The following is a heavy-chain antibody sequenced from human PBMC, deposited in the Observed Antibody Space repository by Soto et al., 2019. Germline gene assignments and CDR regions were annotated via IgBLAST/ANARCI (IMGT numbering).Heavy chain of an antibody. CDR2: IYYSGST. Sequence: NPSETLSLTCTVSGGSISSSSYYWGWIRQPPGKGLEWIGSIYYSGSTYYNPSLKSRVTISVDTSKNQFSLKLSSVTAADTAVYYCARKLAARRDAFDIWGQGTMVTVSS. CDR1: GGSISSSSYY. J-gene: IGHJ3*02. CDR3: ARKLAARRDAFDI. V-gene: IGHV4-39*01. D-gene: IGHD6-6*01.